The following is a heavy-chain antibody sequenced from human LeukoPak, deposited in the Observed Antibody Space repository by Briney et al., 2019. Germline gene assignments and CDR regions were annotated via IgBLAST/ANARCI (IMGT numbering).Heavy chain of an antibody. D-gene: IGHD6-19*01. V-gene: IGHV1-69*13. J-gene: IGHJ4*02. CDR3: AREDGSGVDY. CDR1: GGTFSSYA. CDR2: IIPIFGTA. Sequence: GASVKVSCKASGGTFSSYAISWVRQAPGQGLEWMGGIIPIFGTANYTQKFQGRVTITADESTSTAYMELSSLRSEDTAVYYCAREDGSGVDYWGQGTLVTVSS.